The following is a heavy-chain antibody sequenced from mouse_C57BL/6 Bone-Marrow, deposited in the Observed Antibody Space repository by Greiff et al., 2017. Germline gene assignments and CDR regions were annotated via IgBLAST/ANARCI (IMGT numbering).Heavy chain of an antibody. J-gene: IGHJ2*01. D-gene: IGHD1-1*01. Sequence: QVQLQQPGAELVKPGASVKLSCKASGYTFTSYWMHWVKQRPGRGLEWIGRIDPNSGGTKYNEKFKSKATLTVDKPSSTAYMQLSSLTSEDSAVYYCARAIRITTVVAYYFDYWGQGTTLTVSS. V-gene: IGHV1-72*01. CDR1: GYTFTSYW. CDR2: IDPNSGGT. CDR3: ARAIRITTVVAYYFDY.